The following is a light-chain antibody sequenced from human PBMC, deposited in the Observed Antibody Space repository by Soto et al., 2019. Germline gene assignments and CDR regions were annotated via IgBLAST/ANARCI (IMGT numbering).Light chain of an antibody. CDR2: DAS. CDR1: QSINRW. CDR3: QHPRWT. V-gene: IGKV1-5*01. Sequence: DIQLTQSPXTLSXSIGDRVTITCRASQSINRWLAWYQQKPGKAPKLLIYDASSLESGVPSRXXXXXXXXXXTLTITSLQPDDFATYYCQHPRWTFGQGTKVEIK. J-gene: IGKJ1*01.